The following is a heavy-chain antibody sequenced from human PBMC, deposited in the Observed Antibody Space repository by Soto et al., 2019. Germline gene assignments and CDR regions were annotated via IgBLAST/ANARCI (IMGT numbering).Heavy chain of an antibody. CDR1: GFTFSSYA. Sequence: GGSLRLSCAASGFTFSSYAMHWVRQAPGKGLEWVAVISYDRSNKYYADSVKGRFTISRDNSKNTLYLQMNSLRAEDTAVYYCARFHDYGDYENYFDYWGQGTLVTVSS. V-gene: IGHV3-30-3*01. D-gene: IGHD4-17*01. CDR2: ISYDRSNK. CDR3: ARFHDYGDYENYFDY. J-gene: IGHJ4*02.